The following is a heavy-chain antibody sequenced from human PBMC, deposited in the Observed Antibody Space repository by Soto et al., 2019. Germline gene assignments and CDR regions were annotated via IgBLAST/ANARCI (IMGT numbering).Heavy chain of an antibody. CDR2: INPPKGNT. CDR1: GYTFTNYV. V-gene: IGHV1-18*03. J-gene: IGHJ5*02. CDR3: PKSGKPPYDR. D-gene: IGHD6-25*01. Sequence: VQLVQSAGEVKKPGASVKVSCKASGYTFTNYVIPWIRQAPGQGLEWMGWINPPKGNTNYAHKLQGRVTVTTDKYTYTVYIHLSDLSSDDMAHYYRPKSGKPPYDRGCQGSLVSLS.